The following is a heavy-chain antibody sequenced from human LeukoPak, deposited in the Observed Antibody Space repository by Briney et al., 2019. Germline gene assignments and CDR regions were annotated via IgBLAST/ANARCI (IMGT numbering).Heavy chain of an antibody. CDR1: GYTFTSYD. D-gene: IGHD5-24*01. CDR3: ARLEMATTVGFDY. CDR2: MNPNSGNT. V-gene: IGHV1-8*01. Sequence: ASVKVSCKASGYTFTSYDINWVRQATGQGLEWLGWMNPNSGNTGYAQKFQGRVTMTRNTSISTAYMELSSLRSEDTAVYYCARLEMATTVGFDYWGQGTLVTVSS. J-gene: IGHJ4*02.